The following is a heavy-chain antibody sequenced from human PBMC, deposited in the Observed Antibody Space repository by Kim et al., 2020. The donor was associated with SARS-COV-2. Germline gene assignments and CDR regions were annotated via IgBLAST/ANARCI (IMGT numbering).Heavy chain of an antibody. CDR1: GFTFSDSA. D-gene: IGHD1-1*01. CDR2: IRSKVNGYAT. CDR3: TRVAGTTLAFWAAFDI. J-gene: IGHJ3*02. V-gene: IGHV3-73*01. Sequence: GGSLRLSCGASGFTFSDSAMHWVRRASGKGLEWLGRIRSKVNGYATAYSASVRGRFTISRDESRNTAYLQMNSLKTEDTAVYYCTRVAGTTLAFWAAFDIWGQGTMVAVSS.